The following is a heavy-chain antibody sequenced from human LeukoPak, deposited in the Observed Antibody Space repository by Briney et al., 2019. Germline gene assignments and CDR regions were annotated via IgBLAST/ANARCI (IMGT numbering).Heavy chain of an antibody. CDR2: INPSGGST. J-gene: IGHJ4*02. V-gene: IGHV1-46*01. Sequence: ASVKVSCKASGYTFTSFYMQWVRQAPGQGLEWMGIINPSGGSTNYAQKFQGRVSMTRDTSTSTVYMELSSLRSEDTAMYWCARGYYDSSGYDPGLGYWGQRTLVTVSS. CDR1: GYTFTSFY. CDR3: ARGYYDSSGYDPGLGY. D-gene: IGHD3-22*01.